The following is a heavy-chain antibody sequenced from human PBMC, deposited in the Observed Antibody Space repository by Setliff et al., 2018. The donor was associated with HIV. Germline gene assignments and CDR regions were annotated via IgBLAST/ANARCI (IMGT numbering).Heavy chain of an antibody. CDR1: GYTFSRYA. V-gene: IGHV1-3*01. CDR3: ARVDDDYVWARTYFDY. D-gene: IGHD3-16*01. J-gene: IGHJ4*02. CDR2: INAGNGNT. Sequence: ASVKVSCKASGYTFSRYAMHWVRQAPGQRLEWMGWINAGNGNTKYSQKFQGRVSIARDTSASTAYMELSSLRSDDTAVYYCARVDDDYVWARTYFDYWGQGSLVTVSS.